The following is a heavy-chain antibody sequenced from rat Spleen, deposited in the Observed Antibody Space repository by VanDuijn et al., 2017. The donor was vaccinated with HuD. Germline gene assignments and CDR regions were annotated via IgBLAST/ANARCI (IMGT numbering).Heavy chain of an antibody. CDR3: TRGKTPYVYYGLYTAGWFAY. CDR1: GFTFNNYW. D-gene: IGHD1-6*01. Sequence: EVQLVESGGGLVQPGRSLKLSCVASGFTFNNYWMTWIRQAPGKGLEWVASITNTGGSTYYPDSVKGRFTISRDNAKSTLYLQMNSLRSEDTATYYCTRGKTPYVYYGLYTAGWFAYWGQGTLVTVSS. CDR2: ITNTGGST. V-gene: IGHV5-31*01. J-gene: IGHJ3*01.